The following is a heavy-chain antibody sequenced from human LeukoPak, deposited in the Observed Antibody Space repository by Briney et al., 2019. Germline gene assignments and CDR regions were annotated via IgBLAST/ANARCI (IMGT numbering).Heavy chain of an antibody. J-gene: IGHJ4*02. CDR2: INPNSGGT. CDR1: GYTFTGYY. D-gene: IGHD1-26*01. V-gene: IGHV1-2*06. CDR3: ARETRGTVGDSGYFDY. Sequence: ASVKVSCKASGYTFTGYYMHWVRQAPGQGLEWMGRINPNSGGTNYAQKFQGRVTMTRDTSISTAYMELSRLRSDDTAVYYCARETRGTVGDSGYFDYWGQGTLVTVSS.